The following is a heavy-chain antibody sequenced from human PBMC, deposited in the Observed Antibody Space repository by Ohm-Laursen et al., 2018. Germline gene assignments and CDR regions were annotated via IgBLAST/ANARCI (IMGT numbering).Heavy chain of an antibody. Sequence: LSLTCAASGFTFSSYAMNWVRQAPGRGLEWVSGISGSGSRTYYADSVKGRFTISRDNSKNTLYLQMNSLRPEDTALYYCTKGSYISSFEGVHWGQGTLVTVSS. V-gene: IGHV3-23*01. CDR1: GFTFSSYA. CDR2: ISGSGSRT. J-gene: IGHJ4*02. D-gene: IGHD3-3*02. CDR3: TKGSYISSFEGVH.